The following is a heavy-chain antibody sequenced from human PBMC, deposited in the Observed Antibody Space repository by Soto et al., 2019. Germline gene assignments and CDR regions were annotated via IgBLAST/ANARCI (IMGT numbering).Heavy chain of an antibody. J-gene: IGHJ4*02. V-gene: IGHV3-53*04. CDR1: GFTVSSNY. CDR3: AIRSSSWYGGYYFDY. Sequence: GGSLRLSCAASGFTVSSNYMSWVRQAPGKGLEWVSVIYSGGSTYYADSVKGRFTISRHNSKNTLYLQMNSLRAEDTAVYYCAIRSSSWYGGYYFDYWGQGTLVTVSS. CDR2: IYSGGST. D-gene: IGHD6-13*01.